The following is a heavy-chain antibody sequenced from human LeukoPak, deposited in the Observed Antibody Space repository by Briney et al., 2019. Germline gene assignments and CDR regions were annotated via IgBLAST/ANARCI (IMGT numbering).Heavy chain of an antibody. CDR2: MNPNSGNT. J-gene: IGHJ4*02. Sequence: AAVKXSCKASGYTFTSYDINWVRQXTGQGREGMGXMNPNSGNTGYAQKFQGRVTMTRNTSISTAYMELSSLRSEDTAVYYCARARYDSSGYSLFRYWGQGPLVTVSS. CDR3: ARARYDSSGYSLFRY. D-gene: IGHD3-22*01. CDR1: GYTFTSYD. V-gene: IGHV1-8*01.